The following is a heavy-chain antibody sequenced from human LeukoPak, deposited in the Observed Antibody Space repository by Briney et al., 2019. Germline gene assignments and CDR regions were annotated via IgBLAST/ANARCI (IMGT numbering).Heavy chain of an antibody. D-gene: IGHD2-2*01. J-gene: IGHJ4*02. Sequence: SETLSLTCTVSGGSISSGGYYWSWIRQHPGKGLEGIAYIYYSGNTYYNPSLKSRVTISVDTSKNQFSLKLSSVTAADTAVYYCARYCSTTKCPFDYWGQGTLVTVSS. CDR1: GGSISSGGYY. V-gene: IGHV4-31*03. CDR2: IYYSGNT. CDR3: ARYCSTTKCPFDY.